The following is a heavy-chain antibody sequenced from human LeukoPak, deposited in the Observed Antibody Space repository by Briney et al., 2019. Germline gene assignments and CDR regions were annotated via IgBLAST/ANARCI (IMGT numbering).Heavy chain of an antibody. V-gene: IGHV3-23*01. CDR2: IGGSDGST. CDR3: AKDSSGWYYYYGMDV. J-gene: IGHJ6*02. Sequence: GGSLRLSCAASGFTFSNYAMTWVRQAPGKGLEWVSVIGGSDGSTHYADSVKGRFTISRDNSKNTLNLQMNGLRAEDTAVYYCAKDSSGWYYYYGMDVWGQGTTVTVSS. CDR1: GFTFSNYA. D-gene: IGHD6-19*01.